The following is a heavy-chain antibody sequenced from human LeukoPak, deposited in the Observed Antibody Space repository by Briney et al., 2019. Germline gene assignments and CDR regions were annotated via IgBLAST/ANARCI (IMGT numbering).Heavy chain of an antibody. CDR3: ARGRDSGWTRYFDY. V-gene: IGHV3-21*01. CDR1: GFTFSSYS. CDR2: ISSSSSYI. D-gene: IGHD6-19*01. Sequence: PGGSLRLSCAASGFTFSSYSMNWVRQAPGKGLEWVSSISSSSSYIYYADSVKGRFTISRDNAKNSLYLQMNSLRAEDTAVYYCARGRDSGWTRYFDYWGQGTLVTVSS. J-gene: IGHJ4*02.